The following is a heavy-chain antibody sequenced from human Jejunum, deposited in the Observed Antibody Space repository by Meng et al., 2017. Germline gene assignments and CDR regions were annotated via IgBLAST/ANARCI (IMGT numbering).Heavy chain of an antibody. Sequence: GGSLRLSCAASGFTVSSNYMSWVRQAPGKGLEWVSVIYRGGSTYYADSVKGRFTISRHNSKNTLYLQMNSLRAEDTAVYYCARDPPRQLNYGMDVWGQGTTVTVSS. J-gene: IGHJ6*02. CDR3: ARDPPRQLNYGMDV. CDR1: GFTVSSNY. V-gene: IGHV3-53*04. CDR2: IYRGGST. D-gene: IGHD1-1*01.